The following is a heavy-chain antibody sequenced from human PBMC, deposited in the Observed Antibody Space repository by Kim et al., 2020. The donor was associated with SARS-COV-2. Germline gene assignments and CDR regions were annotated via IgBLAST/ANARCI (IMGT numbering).Heavy chain of an antibody. J-gene: IGHJ6*03. CDR2: IFNSGTT. CDR3: ARVGYANYIYYYMDV. Sequence: SETLSLTCAVSGDSISRDSWTWIRQPPGKGLEWVGHIFNSGTTHYNPSLKSRLTLSLDTSRNQFSLNLRSVTAADTGVYFCARVGYANYIYYYMDVWGNGTTVTVSS. V-gene: IGHV4-59*01. D-gene: IGHD1-7*01. CDR1: GDSISRDS.